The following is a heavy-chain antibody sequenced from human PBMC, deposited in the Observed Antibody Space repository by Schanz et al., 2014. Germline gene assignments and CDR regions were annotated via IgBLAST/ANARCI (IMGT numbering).Heavy chain of an antibody. CDR2: ISGSGGST. V-gene: IGHV3-23*01. Sequence: EVQLLESGGGLVQPGGSLRLSCAASGFNFNNFAMTWVRQAPGKGLEWVSAISGSGGSTYYADSVKGRFTISRDNSKNTLYLQMSSLRADDTAVYYCAKAADWPVTRFDPWGQGTLVTVSS. CDR3: AKAADWPVTRFDP. J-gene: IGHJ5*02. D-gene: IGHD3-9*01. CDR1: GFNFNNFA.